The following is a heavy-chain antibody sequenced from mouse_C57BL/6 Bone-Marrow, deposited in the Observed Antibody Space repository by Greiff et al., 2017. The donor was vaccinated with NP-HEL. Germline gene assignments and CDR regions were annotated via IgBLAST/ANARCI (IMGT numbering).Heavy chain of an antibody. V-gene: IGHV3-6*01. D-gene: IGHD2-5*01. CDR1: GYSITSGYY. CDR3: ARDYSNSGWYFDV. J-gene: IGHJ1*03. Sequence: EVHLVESGPGLVKPSQSLSLTCSVTGYSITSGYYWNWIRQFPGNKLEWMGYISYDGSNNYNPSLKNRISITRDTSKNQFFLKLNSVTTEDTATYYCARDYSNSGWYFDVWGTGTTVTVSS. CDR2: ISYDGSN.